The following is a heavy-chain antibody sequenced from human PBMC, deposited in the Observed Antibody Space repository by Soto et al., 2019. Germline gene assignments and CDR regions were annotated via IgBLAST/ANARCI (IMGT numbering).Heavy chain of an antibody. V-gene: IGHV3-73*02. CDR3: TRHGRDRDGYNYGLNY. CDR1: GFTFSGSA. J-gene: IGHJ4*02. CDR2: IRSKPNNYAT. D-gene: IGHD5-12*01. Sequence: EVQLVESGGGLDQPGGSLKLSCAASGFTFSGSAIHWVRQASGKGLEWVGHIRSKPNNYATAYAASVKGRFTISRDDSKNTAYLQMNSLKTEDTAVYYCTRHGRDRDGYNYGLNYWGQGTLVTVSS.